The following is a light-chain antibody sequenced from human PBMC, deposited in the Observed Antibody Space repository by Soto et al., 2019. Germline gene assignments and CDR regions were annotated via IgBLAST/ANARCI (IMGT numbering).Light chain of an antibody. Sequence: DIQMTQSPSTLSASVGDRVTITCRASQSINSGLAWYQQKPGKAPKLLVYTASSLESGVPSRFSGSGSGTEFTLTISTLQPDDFATYYCQQYEAYPLTFGGGTRVEIK. V-gene: IGKV1-5*03. CDR3: QQYEAYPLT. CDR1: QSINSG. CDR2: TAS. J-gene: IGKJ4*01.